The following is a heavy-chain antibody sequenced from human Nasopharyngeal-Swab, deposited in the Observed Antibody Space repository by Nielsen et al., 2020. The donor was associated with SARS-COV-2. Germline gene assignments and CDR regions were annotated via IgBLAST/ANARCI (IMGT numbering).Heavy chain of an antibody. CDR2: ITSGGRTQ. V-gene: IGHV3-30*18. D-gene: IGHD1-14*01. Sequence: GESLKISCAASGFTFRNPGMHWVRQAPGKGLEWVGIITSGGRTQVYADSVVGRFTISRDDPENTLFLQMNSLRPEDTAVYYCAKESTTFYYDNWGQGTLVTVSS. CDR1: GFTFRNPG. J-gene: IGHJ4*02. CDR3: AKESTTFYYDN.